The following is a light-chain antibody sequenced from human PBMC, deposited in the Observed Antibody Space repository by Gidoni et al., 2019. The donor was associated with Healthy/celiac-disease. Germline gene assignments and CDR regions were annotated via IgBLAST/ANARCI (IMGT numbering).Light chain of an antibody. CDR3: QAWDSSTSWV. Sequence: SITCSGDKLGDKYACWYQQKPGQSPVLVIYQDSKRPSGIPERFSGSNSGNTATLTISGTQAMDEADYYCQAWDSSTSWVFGGGTKLTVL. V-gene: IGLV3-1*01. CDR2: QDS. CDR1: KLGDKY. J-gene: IGLJ3*02.